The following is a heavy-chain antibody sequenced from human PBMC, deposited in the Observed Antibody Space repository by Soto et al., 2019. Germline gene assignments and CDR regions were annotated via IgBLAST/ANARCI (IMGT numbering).Heavy chain of an antibody. V-gene: IGHV3-11*01. CDR2: ISSSGSTI. Sequence: GSLRLSCAASGFTLSDYYMSWIRQAPGKGLEWVSYISSSGSTIYYADSVKGRFTISRDNAKNSLYLQMNSLRAEDTAVYYCARGGAPYYDILTGHPHPFDYWGQGTLVTVSS. J-gene: IGHJ4*02. D-gene: IGHD3-9*01. CDR3: ARGGAPYYDILTGHPHPFDY. CDR1: GFTLSDYY.